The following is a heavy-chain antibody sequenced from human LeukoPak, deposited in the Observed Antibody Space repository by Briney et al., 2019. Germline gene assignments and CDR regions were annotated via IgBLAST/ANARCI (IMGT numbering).Heavy chain of an antibody. CDR1: GGSISSYY. Sequence: SETLSLTCTVSGGSISSYYWSWIRQPPGKGLEWIGYIYYSGSTNYNPSLKSRVTISVDTSKNQFSLKLSSVTAADTAVYYCARVFLWFGDPDAFDIWGQGTMVTVSS. J-gene: IGHJ3*02. V-gene: IGHV4-59*08. CDR3: ARVFLWFGDPDAFDI. CDR2: IYYSGST. D-gene: IGHD3-10*01.